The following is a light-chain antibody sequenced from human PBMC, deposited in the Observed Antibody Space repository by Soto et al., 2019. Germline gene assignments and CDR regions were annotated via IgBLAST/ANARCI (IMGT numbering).Light chain of an antibody. CDR2: DVT. Sequence: QSALTQPPSVSGSPGQSVPISCTGTSSDVGGYDYVSWYQQHPGKAPKLLIYDVTKRPSGVPDRFSGSKSGNTATLTISGLQAEDEADFVCCSYGGSFPYVFGTGTKVTVL. CDR3: CSYGGSFPYV. J-gene: IGLJ1*01. CDR1: SSDVGGYDY. V-gene: IGLV2-11*01.